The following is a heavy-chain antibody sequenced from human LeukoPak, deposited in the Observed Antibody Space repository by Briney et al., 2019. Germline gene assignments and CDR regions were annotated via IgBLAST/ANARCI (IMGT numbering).Heavy chain of an antibody. Sequence: ASVKVSCKASGYTFSTYTMHWVRQAPGQRPEWMGWINAGNGNTKYSQKFQGRVSITRDTSASTAYMEMSSLRCEDTAVYYCAREIDRDDYNRFFDYWGQGTLVTVSS. J-gene: IGHJ4*02. D-gene: IGHD5-24*01. V-gene: IGHV1-3*01. CDR3: AREIDRDDYNRFFDY. CDR1: GYTFSTYT. CDR2: INAGNGNT.